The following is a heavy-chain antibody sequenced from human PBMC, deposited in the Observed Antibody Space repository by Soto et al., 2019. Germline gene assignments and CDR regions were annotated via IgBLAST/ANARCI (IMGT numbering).Heavy chain of an antibody. CDR3: AKTAGYDYVWGSSGLDP. J-gene: IGHJ5*02. D-gene: IGHD3-16*01. V-gene: IGHV6-1*01. Sequence: SQTLSLTCVISGDSVSSNSAVWNWIRQSPSRGLEWLGRTYYRSQWHYEYAVFVQSRISIDPDTSKNQFSLQLNSVSPEDTAVYYCAKTAGYDYVWGSSGLDPWGQGALVTVSS. CDR2: TYYRSQWHY. CDR1: GDSVSSNSAV.